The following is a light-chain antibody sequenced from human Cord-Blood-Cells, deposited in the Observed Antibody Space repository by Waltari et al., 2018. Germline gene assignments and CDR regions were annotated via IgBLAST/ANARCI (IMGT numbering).Light chain of an antibody. J-gene: IGLJ1*01. V-gene: IGLV2-23*01. Sequence: QSALPQPASVSGSPGQSITISCTGTSSDVWSYNLVSWYQQHPGKAPKLMIYEGSKRPSGVSNRFSGSKSGNTASLTISVLQAEDEADYYCCSYAGSSTYVFGTGTKVTVL. CDR1: SSDVWSYNL. CDR2: EGS. CDR3: CSYAGSSTYV.